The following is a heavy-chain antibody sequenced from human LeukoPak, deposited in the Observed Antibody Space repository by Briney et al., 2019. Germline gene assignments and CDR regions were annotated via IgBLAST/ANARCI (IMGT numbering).Heavy chain of an antibody. V-gene: IGHV3-9*01. D-gene: IGHD6-13*01. CDR3: AKDKGYIGEDAFDI. Sequence: PGGSLRLSCAASGFTFDDYAMHWVRQAPGKGLEWVSGISWNSGSIGYADSVKGRFTISRDSARNSLYLQMNILRAEDTALYYCAKDKGYIGEDAFDIWGQGTMVTVSS. CDR2: ISWNSGSI. CDR1: GFTFDDYA. J-gene: IGHJ3*02.